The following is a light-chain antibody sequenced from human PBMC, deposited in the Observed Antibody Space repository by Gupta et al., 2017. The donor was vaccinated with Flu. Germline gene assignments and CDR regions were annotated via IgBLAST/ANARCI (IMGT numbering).Light chain of an antibody. Sequence: VLTQSPLSLPVTLGQPASISCTSSQSLVYSDGNTYLYWFQQRPGQSPRRLIYQVSKRDSGVSDRFSGSGSGTNFTLKSSKVEAEDVGIYYCLQTTIWLTFGRGTKVEVK. CDR3: LQTTIWLT. CDR1: QSLVYSDGNTY. J-gene: IGKJ4*01. V-gene: IGKV2-30*01. CDR2: QVS.